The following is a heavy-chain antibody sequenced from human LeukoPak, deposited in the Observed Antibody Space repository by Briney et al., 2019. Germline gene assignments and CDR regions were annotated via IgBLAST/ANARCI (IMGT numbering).Heavy chain of an antibody. D-gene: IGHD5-12*01. CDR2: INGIGGST. Sequence: GGSLRLACAASGFTFSMYAMTWVRQAPGKGLEWVSGINGIGGSTYYAASVKGRFTISRDNSRSTLFLQMNSLRAEDTALYYCAKALGYSGYDFPDYWGQGTLVSVSS. V-gene: IGHV3-23*01. J-gene: IGHJ4*02. CDR1: GFTFSMYA. CDR3: AKALGYSGYDFPDY.